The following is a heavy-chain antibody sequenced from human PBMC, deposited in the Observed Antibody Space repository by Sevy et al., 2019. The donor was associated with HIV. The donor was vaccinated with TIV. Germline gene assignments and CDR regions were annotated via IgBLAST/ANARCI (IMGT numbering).Heavy chain of an antibody. V-gene: IGHV3-23*01. CDR2: ISDGGGTT. CDR1: GFTFRNYV. D-gene: IGHD3-10*01. CDR3: ARRVAGALAALDI. Sequence: GGSLRLSCAASGFTFRNYVMNWVRQPPGKGLEWVSVISDGGGTTYYADSVKGRFTISRDDSKSTLYLQMNSLRVEDTAGYFCARRVAGALAALDIWGQGTMVTVSS. J-gene: IGHJ3*02.